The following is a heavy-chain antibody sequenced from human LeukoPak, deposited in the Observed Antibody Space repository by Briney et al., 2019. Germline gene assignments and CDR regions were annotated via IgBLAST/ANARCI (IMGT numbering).Heavy chain of an antibody. CDR1: RFTFSSYW. V-gene: IGHV3-74*01. CDR2: INTDGRRT. D-gene: IGHD4-17*01. CDR3: AREGGDYDDAFDI. J-gene: IGHJ3*02. Sequence: QSGGSLRLSCAASRFTFSSYWMHWVRQAPGKGLVWVSRINTDGRRTSYADSVKGRFTISRDNAKNTLYLQMNSLRAEDTAVYYCAREGGDYDDAFDIWGQGTMVTVSS.